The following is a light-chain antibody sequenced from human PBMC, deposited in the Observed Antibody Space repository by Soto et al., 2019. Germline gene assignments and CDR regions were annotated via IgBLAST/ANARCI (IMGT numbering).Light chain of an antibody. J-gene: IGKJ5*01. CDR3: QQYNNWPPIT. Sequence: EIVMTQSPATLSVSPGERATISCRASKGVSSNLAWYQQKPGQAPRLLIYGASTRATGIPARFSGSGSGTEFTLPISSLQSADFAVYSCQQYNNWPPITFGQGTRLEIK. CDR1: KGVSSN. CDR2: GAS. V-gene: IGKV3-15*01.